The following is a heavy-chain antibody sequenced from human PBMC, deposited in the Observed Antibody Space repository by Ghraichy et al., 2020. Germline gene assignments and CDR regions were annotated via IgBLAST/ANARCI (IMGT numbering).Heavy chain of an antibody. D-gene: IGHD1-1*01. CDR2: IYHGGGT. CDR1: GYSIISGYY. Sequence: SETLSLTCAVSGYSIISGYYWGWIRQPPGKGLEWIGSIYHGGGTYYSPSLKSRVTISLDTSKNHFSLRLSSVTAADTAVYYCARWDRYNWNDTYDAFDIWGQGTMVTVSS. CDR3: ARWDRYNWNDTYDAFDI. V-gene: IGHV4-38-2*01. J-gene: IGHJ3*02.